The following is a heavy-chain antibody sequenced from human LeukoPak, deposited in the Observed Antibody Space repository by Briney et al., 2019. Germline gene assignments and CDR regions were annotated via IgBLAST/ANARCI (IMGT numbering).Heavy chain of an antibody. CDR2: IDSGGDT. D-gene: IGHD1-26*01. Sequence: PSESLSLTCTVSGGSIGRSYYWGWIRQPPGKALDWIGSIDSGGDTDHNPSLKSRVTMSVDTSKNHFSLKLSSVTAADTAVYYCARHASGVFDYWDQGTLVTVSS. V-gene: IGHV4-39*01. J-gene: IGHJ4*02. CDR3: ARHASGVFDY. CDR1: GGSIGRSYY.